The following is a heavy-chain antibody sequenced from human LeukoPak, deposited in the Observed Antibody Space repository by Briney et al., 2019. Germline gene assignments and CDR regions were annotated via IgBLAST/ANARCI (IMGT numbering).Heavy chain of an antibody. CDR3: ARGIRGYSGYDY. D-gene: IGHD5-12*01. V-gene: IGHV3-64*01. Sequence: GGSLRLSCTASGFTFSSYVMYSVRQAPGKGLEYVSAISSNGDSTYYVNSVKGRFTISRDNSKNTLYLQMGSLRAEDMAVYYCARGIRGYSGYDYWGQGTLVTVSS. CDR2: ISSNGDST. CDR1: GFTFSSYV. J-gene: IGHJ4*02.